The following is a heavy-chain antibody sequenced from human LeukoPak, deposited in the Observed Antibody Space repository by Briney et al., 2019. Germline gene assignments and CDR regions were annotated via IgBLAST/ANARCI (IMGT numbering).Heavy chain of an antibody. Sequence: PSETLSLTCAVYGGSFSGHYWSWIRQPPGKGLEWIGEINHSGSTNYNPSLKSRVTISVDTSKNQFSLKLSSVTAADTAVYYCARDGDYWGRVARWGYWGQGTLVTVSS. CDR2: INHSGST. J-gene: IGHJ4*02. CDR1: GGSFSGHY. CDR3: ARDGDYWGRVARWGY. V-gene: IGHV4-34*01. D-gene: IGHD4-17*01.